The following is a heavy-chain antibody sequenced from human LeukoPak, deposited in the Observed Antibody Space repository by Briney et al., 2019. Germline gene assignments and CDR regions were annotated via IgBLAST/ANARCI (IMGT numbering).Heavy chain of an antibody. Sequence: GGSLRLSCAASGFPFSSYTMNWVRQAPGQGLEWVAHINQDGSERYYVDSVKGRFTISRDNAKSSLYMQLNSLRAEDTAVHYCARDYMAGATFQIQGVVDYWGQGTRVIVSS. CDR2: INQDGSER. CDR3: ARDYMAGATFQIQGVVDY. J-gene: IGHJ4*02. CDR1: GFPFSSYT. D-gene: IGHD1-26*01. V-gene: IGHV3-7*01.